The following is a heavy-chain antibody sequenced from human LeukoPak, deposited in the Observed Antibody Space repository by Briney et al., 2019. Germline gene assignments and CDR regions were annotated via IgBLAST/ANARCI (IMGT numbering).Heavy chain of an antibody. CDR3: LGYCSGGSCYSGGY. CDR2: INPTGGKT. CDR1: GFTFSTHA. J-gene: IGHJ4*02. Sequence: PGGSLRLSCAASGFTFSTHAMSWVRQPPGKGLEWVSAINPTGGKTYYADSVKGRFTISRDTSKNTQFLQMNSLRAEDTAIYYCLGYCSGGSCYSGGYWGQGTLVTVSS. V-gene: IGHV3-23*01. D-gene: IGHD2-15*01.